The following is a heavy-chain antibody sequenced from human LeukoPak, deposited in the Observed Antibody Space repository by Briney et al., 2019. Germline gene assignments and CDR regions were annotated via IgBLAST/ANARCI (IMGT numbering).Heavy chain of an antibody. CDR1: GYTFTSYD. CDR3: ARGDTAMTRSIDY. CDR2: VNPNSGNT. J-gene: IGHJ4*02. V-gene: IGHV1-8*01. Sequence: ASVKVSCEASGYTFTSYDINWVRLATGQGLEWMGWVNPNSGNTGYAQKFQGRVTMTRNTSISTAYMELSSLGSEDTAVYYCARGDTAMTRSIDYWGQGTLVTVSS. D-gene: IGHD5-18*01.